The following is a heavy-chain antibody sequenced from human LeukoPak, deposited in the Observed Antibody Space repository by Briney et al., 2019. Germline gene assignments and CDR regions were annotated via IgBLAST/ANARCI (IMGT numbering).Heavy chain of an antibody. Sequence: NPSETLSLTCTVSGGSISSYYWSWIRQPPGKGLEWIGYIYYSGSTNYNPSLKSRVTISVDTSKNQFSLKLSSVTAADTAVYYCARGTIKRRVVTPFDYWGQGTLVTVSS. J-gene: IGHJ4*02. CDR2: IYYSGST. V-gene: IGHV4-59*01. CDR3: ARGTIKRRVVTPFDY. CDR1: GGSISSYY. D-gene: IGHD4-23*01.